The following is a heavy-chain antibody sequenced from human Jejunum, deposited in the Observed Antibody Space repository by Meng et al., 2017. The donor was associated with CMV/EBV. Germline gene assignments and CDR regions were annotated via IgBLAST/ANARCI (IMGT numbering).Heavy chain of an antibody. CDR3: ATTSGSSY. J-gene: IGHJ4*02. V-gene: IGHV3-7*01. D-gene: IGHD6-6*01. Sequence: LSCSASGFTFSSFAMTWVRQAPGKGLEWVAHIKQDGSAKYYVDSVRGRFTISRDNTENSLFLQMNTLRVEDTAVYYCATTSGSSYWGQGALVTVSS. CDR2: IKQDGSAK. CDR1: GFTFSSFA.